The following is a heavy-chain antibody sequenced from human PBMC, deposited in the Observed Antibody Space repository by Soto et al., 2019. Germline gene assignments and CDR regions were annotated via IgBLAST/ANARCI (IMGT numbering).Heavy chain of an antibody. CDR1: GGTFSSYA. CDR3: ASTAYSSGWYVEVDY. V-gene: IGHV1-69*13. J-gene: IGHJ4*02. D-gene: IGHD6-19*01. Sequence: ASVKVSCKASGGTFSSYAISWVRQAPGQGLEWMGGIIPIFGTANYAQKFQGRVTITADESTSTAYMELSSLRSEDTAVYYCASTAYSSGWYVEVDYWGQGTLVTVSS. CDR2: IIPIFGTA.